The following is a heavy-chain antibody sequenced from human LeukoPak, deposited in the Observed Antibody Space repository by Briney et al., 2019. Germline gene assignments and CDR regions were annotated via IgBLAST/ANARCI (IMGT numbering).Heavy chain of an antibody. V-gene: IGHV3-33*01. CDR1: GFXFSSYG. D-gene: IGHD5-24*01. J-gene: IGHJ4*02. Sequence: PGRSLRLSCAASGFXFSSYGMHWVRQAPGKGLEWVAVIWYDGSDKYYADSVKGRFTISRDNSKNTLYLQMNSLRAEDTAVYYCARDRAVRYFDYWGQGTLVTVSS. CDR3: ARDRAVRYFDY. CDR2: IWYDGSDK.